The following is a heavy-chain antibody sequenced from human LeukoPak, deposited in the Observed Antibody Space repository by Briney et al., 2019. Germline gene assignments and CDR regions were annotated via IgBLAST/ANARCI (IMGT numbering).Heavy chain of an antibody. V-gene: IGHV3-48*02. CDR2: INNIKSTI. CDR1: GFTFSRYS. Sequence: GGSLRLSCAASGFTFSRYSVNWVRQAPGKGPEWVSYINNIKSTIYYTDSVKGRFTISRDNAKNSLYLQMNGLRDEDTAVYYCARESEGGTSIDFWGQGTLVTVSS. CDR3: ARESEGGTSIDF. D-gene: IGHD1-1*01. J-gene: IGHJ4*02.